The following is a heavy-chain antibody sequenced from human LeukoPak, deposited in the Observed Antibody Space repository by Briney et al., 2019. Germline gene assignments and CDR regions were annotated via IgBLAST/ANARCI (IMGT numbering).Heavy chain of an antibody. J-gene: IGHJ4*02. CDR1: GYTFASYG. Sequence: ASVKVSCKASGYTFASYGISWVRQAPGQGLEWMGWISAYNGNTNYAQKLQGRVTMTTDTSTSTAYMELRSLRSDDTAVYYCAREAYCSGGSCYPEGPTSSDYWGQGTLVTVSS. D-gene: IGHD2-15*01. CDR3: AREAYCSGGSCYPEGPTSSDY. CDR2: ISAYNGNT. V-gene: IGHV1-18*01.